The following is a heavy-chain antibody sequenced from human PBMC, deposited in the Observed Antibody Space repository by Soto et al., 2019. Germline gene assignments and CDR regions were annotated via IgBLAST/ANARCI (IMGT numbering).Heavy chain of an antibody. D-gene: IGHD6-6*01. CDR3: TRGPYSSSSGPFGY. V-gene: IGHV3-66*01. Sequence: GESLRLSCAASGFTVSSNYMSWVRQAPGKGLEWVSVIYGGGSTYYADSVMGRFTISRDNSKNTLYLQMNSLRAEDTAVYYCTRGPYSSSSGPFGYWGQGTLVTVSS. J-gene: IGHJ4*02. CDR2: IYGGGST. CDR1: GFTVSSNY.